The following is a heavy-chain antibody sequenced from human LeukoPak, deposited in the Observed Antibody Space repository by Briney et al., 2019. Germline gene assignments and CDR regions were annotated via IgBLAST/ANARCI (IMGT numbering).Heavy chain of an antibody. D-gene: IGHD6-25*01. Sequence: GGSLRLSCAASGFTFSDYSMNWVRQAPGKGLEWLSYISSSSRTIYYADSVRGRFTVFRDNANKSLYLQMNSLRAEDTAMYYCARGMRQIDDAFDLWGQGTMVTVSS. CDR1: GFTFSDYS. J-gene: IGHJ3*01. CDR3: ARGMRQIDDAFDL. CDR2: ISSSSRTI. V-gene: IGHV3-48*01.